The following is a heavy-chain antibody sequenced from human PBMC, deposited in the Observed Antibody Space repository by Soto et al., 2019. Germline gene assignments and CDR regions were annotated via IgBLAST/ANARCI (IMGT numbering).Heavy chain of an antibody. CDR3: VRDPGWGGDCRHICGYYYGTDV. CDR1: GFTFSSYG. Sequence: GGSLRLSCAASGFTFSSYGMHWVRQAPGKGLEWVAVIWYDGSNNYYADSVKGRFTISRDNSKNTLYLQMNSLRGEDTAVYYCVRDPGWGGDCRHICGYYYGTDVWGQGTTVTVSS. CDR2: IWYDGSNN. V-gene: IGHV3-33*01. J-gene: IGHJ6*02. D-gene: IGHD2-21*02.